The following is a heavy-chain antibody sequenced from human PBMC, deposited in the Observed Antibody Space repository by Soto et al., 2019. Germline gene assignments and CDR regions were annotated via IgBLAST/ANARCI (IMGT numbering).Heavy chain of an antibody. CDR1: GFTFSSYA. Sequence: GGSVRLSCAASGFTFSSYAMHWVRQAPGKGLEWVAVISYDGTNKYYADSVKGRFTVSRDSFKNTLYLQMNSLRVEDTAVYYCARDIASGWSRGSWFDPWGQGTLVTVSS. J-gene: IGHJ5*02. D-gene: IGHD6-19*01. CDR3: ARDIASGWSRGSWFDP. CDR2: ISYDGTNK. V-gene: IGHV3-30-3*01.